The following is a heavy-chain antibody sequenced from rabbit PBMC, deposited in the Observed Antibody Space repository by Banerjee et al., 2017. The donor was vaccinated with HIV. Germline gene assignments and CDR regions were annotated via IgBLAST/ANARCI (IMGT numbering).Heavy chain of an antibody. CDR2: IYTSSGST. V-gene: IGHV1S43*01. CDR3: ARDLAGVIGWNFGL. CDR1: GFSFSSGYD. J-gene: IGHJ4*01. Sequence: QQQLEESGGGLVKPGGTLTLTCKASGFSFSSGYDMCWVRQAPGKGPEWIGCIYTSSGSTWYASWVNGRFTISRSTSLNTVDLKMTSLTAADTATYFCARDLAGVIGWNFGLWGPGTLVTVS. D-gene: IGHD4-1*01.